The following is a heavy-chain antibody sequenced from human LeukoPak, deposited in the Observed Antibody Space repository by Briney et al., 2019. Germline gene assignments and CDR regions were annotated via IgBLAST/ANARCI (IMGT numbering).Heavy chain of an antibody. CDR3: TRDGIRVLDY. J-gene: IGHJ4*02. V-gene: IGHV6-1*01. CDR1: GDSVSSISAA. CDR2: TYYRSKWYN. D-gene: IGHD1-1*01. Sequence: SQTLSLTCAISGDSVSSISAAWNWIRQSPSRGLEWLGRTYYRSKWYNDYAVSVKSRIVINPDTSKNQFSLQLSSVTPEDTAVYYCTRDGIRVLDYWGQGILVTVSS.